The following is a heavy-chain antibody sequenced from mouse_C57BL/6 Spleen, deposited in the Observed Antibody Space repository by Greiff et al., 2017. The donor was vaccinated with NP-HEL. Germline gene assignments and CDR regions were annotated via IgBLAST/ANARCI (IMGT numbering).Heavy chain of an antibody. CDR2: IYPGGGGT. CDR1: GYAFSSSW. V-gene: IGHV1-82*01. Sequence: VQLQQSGPELVKPGASVKISCKASGYAFSSSWMNWVKQRPGKGLEWIGLIYPGGGGTNYNGKFKGKATLTADKSSSTAYMQLSSLTSEDSAVYVCARSSTGTCAYWGQGTLVTVSA. D-gene: IGHD4-1*02. CDR3: ARSSTGTCAY. J-gene: IGHJ3*01.